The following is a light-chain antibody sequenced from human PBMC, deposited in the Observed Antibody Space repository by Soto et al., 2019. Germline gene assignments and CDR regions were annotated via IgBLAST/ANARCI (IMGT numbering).Light chain of an antibody. V-gene: IGKV3D-20*02. CDR3: QQRHMWPIT. CDR1: QTFSNRF. J-gene: IGKJ5*01. CDR2: GAS. Sequence: EIVLTQSPGTLSLSPGERATLSCRASQTFSNRFLSWFQQIPGQAPRLLIYGASMRATGIPDRFSGSGSGTDFTLTISSLEPEDSAVYYCQQRHMWPITFGQGTRLEIK.